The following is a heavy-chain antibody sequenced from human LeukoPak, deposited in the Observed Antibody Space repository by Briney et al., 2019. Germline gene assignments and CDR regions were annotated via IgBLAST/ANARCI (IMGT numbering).Heavy chain of an antibody. V-gene: IGHV3-64*01. Sequence: GGSLRLSCAASGFTFSTYAMHWVRQAPGKGLEYVSAISSNGGSTYYANSVKGRFTISRDNSKKTLYLQMNSLRAEDTAVYYCAKSKPYYYGSGSYYKNPFDYWGQGTLVTVSS. J-gene: IGHJ4*02. CDR3: AKSKPYYYGSGSYYKNPFDY. CDR2: ISSNGGST. CDR1: GFTFSTYA. D-gene: IGHD3-10*01.